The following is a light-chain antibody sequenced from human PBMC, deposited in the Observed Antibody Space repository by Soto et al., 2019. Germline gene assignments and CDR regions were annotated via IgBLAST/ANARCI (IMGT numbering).Light chain of an antibody. J-gene: IGLJ3*02. CDR2: GNS. Sequence: QSVLTQPPSVSGAPGQRVTISCTGYNSNIGAGYDVHWYQQLPGTAPKLLIYGNSNRPSGVPDRFSASKSGTSASLAITGLQAEDEADLFCQSYGSKLRGWGFGGGNKVTVL. CDR3: QSYGSKLRGWG. V-gene: IGLV1-40*01. CDR1: NSNIGAGYD.